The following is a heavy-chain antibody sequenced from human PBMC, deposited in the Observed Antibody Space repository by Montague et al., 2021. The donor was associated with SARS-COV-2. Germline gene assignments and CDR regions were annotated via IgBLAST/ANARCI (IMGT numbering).Heavy chain of an antibody. CDR2: IFENGDT. Sequence: SETLSLTCTVSGVAISYGDWSWIRQPPGKGLERIVTIFENGDTDXXPSLKSRVTVSEDTSQNQFSLRLSSVAAADTALYYCARYYERSWDVWGQGTTVTVSS. J-gene: IGHJ6*02. V-gene: IGHV4-4*09. CDR1: GVAISYGD. CDR3: ARYYERSWDV. D-gene: IGHD3-16*01.